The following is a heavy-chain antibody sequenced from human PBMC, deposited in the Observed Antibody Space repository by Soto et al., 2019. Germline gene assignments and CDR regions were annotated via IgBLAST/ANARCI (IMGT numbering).Heavy chain of an antibody. J-gene: IGHJ5*02. CDR1: GFTFSSYA. D-gene: IGHD5-12*01. CDR2: ISGSGGST. Sequence: PGGSLRLSCAASGFTFSSYAMSWVRQTPGKGLEWVSAISGSGGSTYYADSVKGRFTISRDNSKNTLYLQMNSLRAEDTAVYYCAKDKDGYNYYWFDPWGQGTLVTVSS. CDR3: AKDKDGYNYYWFDP. V-gene: IGHV3-23*01.